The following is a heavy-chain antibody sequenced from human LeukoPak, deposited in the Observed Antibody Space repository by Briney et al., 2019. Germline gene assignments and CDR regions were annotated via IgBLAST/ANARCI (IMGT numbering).Heavy chain of an antibody. CDR2: IYHSGST. CDR3: ARHSTSSTTDAFDI. Sequence: PETLSLTCAVSGYSVSSGYYWGWIRQPPGKGLEGIGSIYHSGSTYYNPSLKSRVNISVDTSKNQFSLKLSSVTAADTAVYYCARHSTSSTTDAFDIWGQGTMVTVSS. J-gene: IGHJ3*02. CDR1: GYSVSSGYY. V-gene: IGHV4-38-2*01. D-gene: IGHD6-13*01.